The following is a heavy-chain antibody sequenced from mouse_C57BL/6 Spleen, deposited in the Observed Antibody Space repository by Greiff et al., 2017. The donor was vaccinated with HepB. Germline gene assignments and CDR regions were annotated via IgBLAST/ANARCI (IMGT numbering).Heavy chain of an antibody. CDR3: ARGGLGAMDY. Sequence: EVMLVESGGGLVKPGGSLKLSCAASGFTFSDYGMHWVRQAPEKGLEWVAYISSGSSTIYYADTVKGRFTRSRDNAKNTLFLQMTSLRSEDTAMYYCARGGLGAMDYWGQGTSVTVSS. D-gene: IGHD2-13*01. V-gene: IGHV5-17*01. J-gene: IGHJ4*01. CDR2: ISSGSSTI. CDR1: GFTFSDYG.